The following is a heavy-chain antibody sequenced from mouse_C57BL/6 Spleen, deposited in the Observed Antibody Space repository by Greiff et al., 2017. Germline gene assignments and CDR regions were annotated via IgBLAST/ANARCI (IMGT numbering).Heavy chain of an antibody. D-gene: IGHD1-1*01. CDR3: ARGYYGSSWYFDV. V-gene: IGHV1-52*01. CDR1: GYTFTSYW. J-gene: IGHJ1*03. CDR2: IDPSDSET. Sequence: QVQLQQPGAELVRPGSSVKLSCKASGYTFTSYWMHWVKQRPIQGLEWIGNIDPSDSETHYNQKFKDKATWTVDKSSSTAYLQLSSLTSEDSAVYYCARGYYGSSWYFDVWGTGTTVTVSS.